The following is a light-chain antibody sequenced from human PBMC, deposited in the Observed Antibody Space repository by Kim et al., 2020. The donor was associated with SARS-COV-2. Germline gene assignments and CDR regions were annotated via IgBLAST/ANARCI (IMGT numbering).Light chain of an antibody. Sequence: GQSVTSARTGTSRDVGGDDYVAVYQEHPGKAPKLRIYDVRKRPSEVSNRFAGTKSGNTASLTISELQTEDEADYYCSAYTSSSTYVFGTGTKVTV. CDR1: SRDVGGDDY. J-gene: IGLJ1*01. CDR2: DVR. V-gene: IGLV2-14*04. CDR3: SAYTSSSTYV.